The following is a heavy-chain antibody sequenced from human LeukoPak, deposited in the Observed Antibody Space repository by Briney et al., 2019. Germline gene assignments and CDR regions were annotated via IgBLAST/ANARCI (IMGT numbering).Heavy chain of an antibody. D-gene: IGHD3-22*01. V-gene: IGHV4-59*01. CDR2: IYYSGST. Sequence: PSETLSLTCTVSGGSISSYYWSWIRQPPGMGLEWIGYIYYSGSTNYNPSLKSRVTISVDTSKNQFSLKLSSVTAADTAVYYCASSAYYYDSSFRYWGQGTLVTVSS. CDR3: ASSAYYYDSSFRY. J-gene: IGHJ4*02. CDR1: GGSISSYY.